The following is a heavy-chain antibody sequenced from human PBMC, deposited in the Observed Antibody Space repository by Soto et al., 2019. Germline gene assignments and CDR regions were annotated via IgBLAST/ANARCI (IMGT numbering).Heavy chain of an antibody. Sequence: QVQLQQWGAGLLKPSETLSLTCAVYGGSFSGYYWSWIRRPPGKGLEWIGEINHSGSTNYNPSLKSRVTISVDTSKNQVSLKLSSVTAADTAVYYCARGTMVRGVITTRACHNWFDPWGQGTLVTVSS. J-gene: IGHJ5*02. CDR2: INHSGST. V-gene: IGHV4-34*01. D-gene: IGHD3-10*01. CDR1: GGSFSGYY. CDR3: ARGTMVRGVITTRACHNWFDP.